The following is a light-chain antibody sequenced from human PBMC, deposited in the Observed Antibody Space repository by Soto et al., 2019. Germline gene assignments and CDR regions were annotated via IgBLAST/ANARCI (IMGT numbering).Light chain of an antibody. V-gene: IGKV3-15*01. J-gene: IGKJ1*01. CDR1: QSVSSN. CDR3: QQHDSWPRT. Sequence: EIVMTQSPATLSVSPGERATLSCRASQSVSSNLAWYQQRPGQAPRLLIHGASTRATGVPAKVSGSGSGTEFTLTISSLQSEDFAVYYCQQHDSWPRTFGQGTKVDI. CDR2: GAS.